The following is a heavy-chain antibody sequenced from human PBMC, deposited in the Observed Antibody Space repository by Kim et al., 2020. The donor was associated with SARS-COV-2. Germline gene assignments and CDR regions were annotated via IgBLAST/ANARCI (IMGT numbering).Heavy chain of an antibody. CDR3: ARGFGSSSWYYFDY. D-gene: IGHD6-13*01. J-gene: IGHJ4*02. V-gene: IGHV4-59*09. Sequence: NPSLKSRDTIAVDTSKNQFSLKLSSVTAADTAVYYCARGFGSSSWYYFDYWGQGTLVTVSS.